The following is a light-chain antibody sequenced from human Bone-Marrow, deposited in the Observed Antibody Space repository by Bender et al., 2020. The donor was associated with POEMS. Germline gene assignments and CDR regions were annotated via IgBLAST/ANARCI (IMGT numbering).Light chain of an antibody. CDR2: AAD. Sequence: QSVLTQPPSASGTPGQRVTISCSGGRIGRNPINWYQQLPGTAPRLVIYAADRLPSWVPNRFSASKSGSSASLAISGLQSDDAADYYCSTWDDRLYACLFGGGTKLTAL. J-gene: IGLJ3*02. V-gene: IGLV1-44*01. CDR3: STWDDRLYACL. CDR1: RIGRNP.